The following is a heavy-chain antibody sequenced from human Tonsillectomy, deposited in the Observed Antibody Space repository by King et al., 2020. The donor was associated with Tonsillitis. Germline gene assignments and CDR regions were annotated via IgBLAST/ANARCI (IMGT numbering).Heavy chain of an antibody. V-gene: IGHV4-31*03. Sequence: QLQESGPGLVKPSQTLSLTCTVSGGTISTGGWNWSWIRQLPGKGLEWIGNVYYSGSTYYNPSLKSRVAMSVDTSKNQFSLKLSSVTVADTAIYYCARDVRRYYTSGERSSYYYMDVWGKGTTVTVSS. D-gene: IGHD3-10*01. J-gene: IGHJ6*03. CDR3: ARDVRRYYTSGERSSYYYMDV. CDR2: VYYSGST. CDR1: GGTISTGGWN.